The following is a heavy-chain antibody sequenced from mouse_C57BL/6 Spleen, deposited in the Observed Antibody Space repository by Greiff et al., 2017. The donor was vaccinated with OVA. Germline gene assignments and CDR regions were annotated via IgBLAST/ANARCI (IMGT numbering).Heavy chain of an antibody. D-gene: IGHD2-3*01. CDR2: INPNNGGT. Sequence: DVKLQESGPELVKPGASVKIPCKASGYTFTDYNMDWVKQSHGKSLEWIGDINPNNGGTIYNQKFKGKATLTVDKSSSTAYMELRSLTSEDTAVYYCAREKEDDGYFDYWGQGTTLTVSS. CDR1: GYTFTDYN. J-gene: IGHJ2*01. CDR3: AREKEDDGYFDY. V-gene: IGHV1-18*01.